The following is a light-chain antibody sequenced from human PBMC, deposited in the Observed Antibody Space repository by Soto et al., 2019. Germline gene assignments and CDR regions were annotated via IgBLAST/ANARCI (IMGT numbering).Light chain of an antibody. Sequence: QSVLTQPPSVSGAPGQRVTISCTGSSSNIGAGYDVHWYQQLPGTAPKLLIYGNSNRPSGVPDRFSGSKSGTSASLAITGLQAEDEADYYCQSYDSSLSGVLGGGTQLTVL. J-gene: IGLJ3*02. V-gene: IGLV1-40*01. CDR3: QSYDSSLSGV. CDR1: SSNIGAGYD. CDR2: GNS.